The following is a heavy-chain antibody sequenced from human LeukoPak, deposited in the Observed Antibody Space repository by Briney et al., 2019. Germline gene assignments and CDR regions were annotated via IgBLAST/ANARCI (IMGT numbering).Heavy chain of an antibody. CDR3: ARESSSFSIYHYYYYMDV. CDR2: INTNTGNP. CDR1: GYTFTSYA. J-gene: IGHJ6*03. D-gene: IGHD6-6*01. V-gene: IGHV7-4-1*02. Sequence: ASVKVSCKASGYTFTSYAMNWVRQAPGQGLEWMGWINTNTGNPTYAQGFTGRLVFSLDTSVSTAYLQISSLKAEDTAVYYCARESSSFSIYHYYYYMDVWGKGTTVTVSS.